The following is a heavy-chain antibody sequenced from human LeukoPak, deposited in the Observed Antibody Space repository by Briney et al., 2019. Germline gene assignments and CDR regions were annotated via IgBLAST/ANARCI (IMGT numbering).Heavy chain of an antibody. Sequence: GGSLRLSCAASGFTFSSYGMHWVRQAPGKGLEWVAVIWYDGSNKYYADSVKGRFIISRDNSKNTLYLQMNSLRAEDTAVYYCARTPTYGGQRVGYYFDYWGQGTLVTVSS. J-gene: IGHJ4*02. CDR1: GFTFSSYG. D-gene: IGHD4/OR15-4a*01. CDR2: IWYDGSNK. CDR3: ARTPTYGGQRVGYYFDY. V-gene: IGHV3-33*01.